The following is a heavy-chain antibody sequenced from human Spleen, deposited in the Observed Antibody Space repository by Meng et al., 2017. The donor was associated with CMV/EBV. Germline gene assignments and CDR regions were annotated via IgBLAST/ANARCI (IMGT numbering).Heavy chain of an antibody. J-gene: IGHJ4*02. CDR2: INPNSGGT. V-gene: IGHV1-2*02. Sequence: ASVKVSCKASGYIFTGYYVHWMRQAPGQGLEWMGWINPNSGGTMYAQNFQGRLTLTRDTSITTAYMELSGLKSDDTALYYCGRIVPAAMTDSDYWGQGTLVTVSS. CDR1: GYIFTGYY. D-gene: IGHD2-2*01. CDR3: GRIVPAAMTDSDY.